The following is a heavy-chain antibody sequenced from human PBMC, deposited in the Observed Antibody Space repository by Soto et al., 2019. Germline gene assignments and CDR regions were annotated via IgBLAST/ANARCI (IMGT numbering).Heavy chain of an antibody. V-gene: IGHV3-23*01. CDR1: GFTFSDYG. CDR2: IGGSGGST. J-gene: IGHJ5*02. Sequence: GGSLRLSCAASGFTFSDYGMSWVRQAPGKGLEWVSVIGGSGGSTYYADSVKGRFTVSRDNSKNTVYLQMNSLRDEDTAVYYCAKLPLLRVVDNWFAPWGQGTQVTVSS. CDR3: AKLPLLRVVDNWFAP. D-gene: IGHD2-21*01.